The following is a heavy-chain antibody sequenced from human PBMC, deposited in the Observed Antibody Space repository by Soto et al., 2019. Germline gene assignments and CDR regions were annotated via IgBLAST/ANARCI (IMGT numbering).Heavy chain of an antibody. CDR2: IIPIFGTA. Sequence: QVQLVQSGAEVKKPGSSVKVSCKASGGTFRSYAISWVRQAPGQGLEWMGGIIPIFGTANYAQKFQGRVTITADESTSTAYMELSSLRSEDTAVHYCARKARTADTYYYFGMDFWGQATPLTVSS. CDR1: GGTFRSYA. V-gene: IGHV1-69*12. J-gene: IGHJ6*02. D-gene: IGHD7-27*01. CDR3: ARKARTADTYYYFGMDF.